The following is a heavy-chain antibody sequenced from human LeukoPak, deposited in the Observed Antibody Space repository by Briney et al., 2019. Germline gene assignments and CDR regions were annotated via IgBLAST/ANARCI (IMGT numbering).Heavy chain of an antibody. CDR3: ANGDGFDY. J-gene: IGHJ4*02. CDR1: GFTFSTYW. V-gene: IGHV3-7*01. Sequence: GGSLRLSCATSGFTFSTYWMSWVRQAPGKGLEWVANIKQDGGETYYADSVEGRFTIFRDNAKNSLYLQMDSLRVEDTAVYYCANGDGFDYWGQGTLVTVSS. D-gene: IGHD5-24*01. CDR2: IKQDGGET.